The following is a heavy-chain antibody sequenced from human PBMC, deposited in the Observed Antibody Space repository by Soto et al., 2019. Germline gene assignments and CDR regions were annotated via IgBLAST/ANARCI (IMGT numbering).Heavy chain of an antibody. D-gene: IGHD2-15*01. Sequence: EVELEESGGGLVQPGGSLRLSCAASGVTLSNFWVHWVRQVPGKGLMWVSRISSDGSSSSYADSVKGRFTISRDNSKKTVFLQMNSLGVEDSGVYYCTRGATSKLLPHFDYGGQGTLVTVSS. J-gene: IGHJ4*02. CDR3: TRGATSKLLPHFDY. CDR2: ISSDGSSS. CDR1: GVTLSNFW. V-gene: IGHV3-74*01.